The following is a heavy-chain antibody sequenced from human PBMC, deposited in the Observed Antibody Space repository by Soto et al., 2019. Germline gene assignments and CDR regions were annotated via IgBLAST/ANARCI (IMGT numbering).Heavy chain of an antibody. CDR2: VIPIFGTP. D-gene: IGHD2-2*01. CDR1: GGDFKNFI. Sequence: VQLVQSGAEVRKPGSSVKVSCKASGGDFKNFIIAWVRQAPGHGLEWMGGVIPIFGTPNFVQKFQDRVTITADESTSTTCMEMRSLRSEETAVYYCARVGSCLSASCPYYGIDVWGQRTTVNVSS. J-gene: IGHJ6*02. V-gene: IGHV1-69*01. CDR3: ARVGSCLSASCPYYGIDV.